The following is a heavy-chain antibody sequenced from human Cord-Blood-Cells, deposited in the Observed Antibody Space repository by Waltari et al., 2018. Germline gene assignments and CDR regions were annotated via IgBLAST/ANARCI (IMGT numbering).Heavy chain of an antibody. CDR1: GCPLCGYA. V-gene: IGHV1-69*06. Sequence: QVQLVQFGAEGKKVGSSVKGCCKASGCPLCGYAISRVRQAPGQGLEWMGGIIPIVGKANYAQKLQGRVTITADNSTSTAYMELSSLRSEDTAVYYCARDTDYDSGRYTFDYWGQGTLVTVSS. D-gene: IGHD3-10*01. CDR3: ARDTDYDSGRYTFDY. CDR2: IIPIVGKA. J-gene: IGHJ4*02.